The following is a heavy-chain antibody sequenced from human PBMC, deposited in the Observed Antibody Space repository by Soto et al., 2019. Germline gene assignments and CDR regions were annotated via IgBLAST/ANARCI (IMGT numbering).Heavy chain of an antibody. Sequence: GGSLRLSCAASGFTFSSYDMHWVRQATGKGLEWVSAIGTAGDTYYPGSVKGRFTISRENAKNSLYLQMNSLRAGDTAVYYCARAVREYSGYDYKGDAFDIWGQGTMVTVSS. CDR3: ARAVREYSGYDYKGDAFDI. D-gene: IGHD5-12*01. V-gene: IGHV3-13*01. J-gene: IGHJ3*02. CDR2: IGTAGDT. CDR1: GFTFSSYD.